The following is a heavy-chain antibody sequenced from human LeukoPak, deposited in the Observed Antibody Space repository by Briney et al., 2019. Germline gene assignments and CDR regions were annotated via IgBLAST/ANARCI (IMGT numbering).Heavy chain of an antibody. Sequence: SETLSLTCTVSGASISSFHWSWIRQSPGKGLEWIGNIYYSGTTNYNPSLKSRVILSVDTSEKQFSLQLNSVTAADTAIYHCARADRSGFGFFDHGGQGILVTVSS. CDR2: IYYSGTT. CDR3: ARADRSGFGFFDH. J-gene: IGHJ4*02. D-gene: IGHD6-19*01. V-gene: IGHV4-59*01. CDR1: GASISSFH.